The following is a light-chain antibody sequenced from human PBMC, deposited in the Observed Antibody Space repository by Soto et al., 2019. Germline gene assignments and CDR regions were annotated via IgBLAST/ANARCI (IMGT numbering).Light chain of an antibody. CDR2: GAS. CDR1: QSMSSN. V-gene: IGKV3-15*01. CDR3: QQYNKGPVT. Sequence: EIVMTQSPAPLSVSPGERATLSCRASQSMSSNLAWYQQRPGQAPRLLIYGASTRATGIPARFSGSGSGTDFTLTISSLQSEDFAVYYCQQYNKGPVTFGQGTKVDIK. J-gene: IGKJ1*01.